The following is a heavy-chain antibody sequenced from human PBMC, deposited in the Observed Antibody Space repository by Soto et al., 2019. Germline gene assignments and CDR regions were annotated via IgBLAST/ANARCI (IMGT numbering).Heavy chain of an antibody. CDR3: ARGWFGESNWFDP. D-gene: IGHD3-10*01. CDR2: IYYRGST. V-gene: IGHV4-59*01. J-gene: IGHJ5*02. CDR1: GGSISSYY. Sequence: LSLTCTVSGGSISSYYWSWIRQPPGKGLEWVGYIYYRGSTNYNPSLKSRVTISVDTSKNQFSLKLSSVTAADTAVYYCARGWFGESNWFDPGGQGTLVTVSS.